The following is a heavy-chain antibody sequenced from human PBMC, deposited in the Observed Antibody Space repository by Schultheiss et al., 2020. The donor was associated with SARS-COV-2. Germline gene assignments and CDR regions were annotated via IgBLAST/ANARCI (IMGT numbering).Heavy chain of an antibody. CDR2: IYYSGST. D-gene: IGHD3-3*01. V-gene: IGHV4-59*01. Sequence: SETLSLTCTVSGGSISSYYWSWIRQPPGKGLEWIGYIYYSGSTNYNPSLKSRVTISVDTSKNQFSLKLSSVTAADTAVYYCARNHEFYDFWSGDALFNWFDPWGQGTLVTVSS. CDR3: ARNHEFYDFWSGDALFNWFDP. J-gene: IGHJ5*02. CDR1: GGSISSYY.